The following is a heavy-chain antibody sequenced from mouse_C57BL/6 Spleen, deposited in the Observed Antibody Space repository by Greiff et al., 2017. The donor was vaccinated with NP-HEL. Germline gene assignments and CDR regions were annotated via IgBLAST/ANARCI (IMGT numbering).Heavy chain of an antibody. CDR2: IRSKSNNYAT. J-gene: IGHJ4*01. Sequence: EVMLVESGGGLVQPKGSLKLSCAASGFSFNTYAMNWVRQAPGKGLEWVARIRSKSNNYATYYADSVKDRFTISRDDSESMLYLQMNNLKTEDTAMYYCVRSPIYYYGSSYDYAMDYWGQGTSVTVSS. CDR1: GFSFNTYA. CDR3: VRSPIYYYGSSYDYAMDY. V-gene: IGHV10-1*01. D-gene: IGHD1-1*01.